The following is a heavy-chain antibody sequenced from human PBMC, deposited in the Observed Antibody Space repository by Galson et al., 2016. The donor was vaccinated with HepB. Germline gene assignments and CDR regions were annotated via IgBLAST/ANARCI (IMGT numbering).Heavy chain of an antibody. CDR3: AKPRGSHGYFDY. V-gene: IGHV1-69*13. D-gene: IGHD1-26*01. Sequence: SVKVSCKASGGTFSSFAISWVRQAPGQGPEWMGGIMPLYGTPNYAQNFQGRLTITADESTTTAYMELSSLTSEDTAVYYCAKPRGSHGYFDYWGQGTLVTGSS. CDR1: GGTFSSFA. CDR2: IMPLYGTP. J-gene: IGHJ4*02.